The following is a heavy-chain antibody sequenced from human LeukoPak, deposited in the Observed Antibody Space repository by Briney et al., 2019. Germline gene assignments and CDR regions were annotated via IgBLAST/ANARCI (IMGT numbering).Heavy chain of an antibody. J-gene: IGHJ4*02. V-gene: IGHV4-59*01. Sequence: SETLSLTCAVSGGSISDFYWSWIRQSPEKGVEGIGCIYYSGNTNYNPSLKSRVTISVDTSKNQFSLKLTSVTAADTAVYYCARGGTRDNWVYYIDYWGQGTLVTVSS. D-gene: IGHD1-1*01. CDR2: IYYSGNT. CDR1: GGSISDFY. CDR3: ARGGTRDNWVYYIDY.